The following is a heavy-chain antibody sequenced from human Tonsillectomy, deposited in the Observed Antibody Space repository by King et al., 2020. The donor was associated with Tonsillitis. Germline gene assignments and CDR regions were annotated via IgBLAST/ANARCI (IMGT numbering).Heavy chain of an antibody. Sequence: VQLQESGPGLVKPSQTLSLTCAVSGGSISSGGYSWSWIRQPPGKGLEWIGYIYYSGSTYYNPSLKSRVTITVDTSKNQFSLNLSSVTAADTAVYYCARDSSGWGDFDYWGQGTLVTVSS. CDR2: IYYSGST. V-gene: IGHV4-30-4*07. D-gene: IGHD6-19*01. CDR1: GGSISSGGYS. CDR3: ARDSSGWGDFDY. J-gene: IGHJ4*02.